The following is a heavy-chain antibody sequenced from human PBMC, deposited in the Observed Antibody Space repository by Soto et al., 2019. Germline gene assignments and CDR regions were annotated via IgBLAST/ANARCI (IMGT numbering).Heavy chain of an antibody. CDR1: GFAFNNYG. Sequence: GGSLRLSCTVSGFAFNNYGINWVRQAPGKWLEWVSSISKSDYTYYSDSVKGRFAISRDNAKSSVSLQMNTLRVEDTAVYYCAREDSIIIPAVSDFWGQGTLVTVS. J-gene: IGHJ4*02. CDR2: ISKSDYT. V-gene: IGHV3-21*01. CDR3: AREDSIIIPAVSDF. D-gene: IGHD2-2*01.